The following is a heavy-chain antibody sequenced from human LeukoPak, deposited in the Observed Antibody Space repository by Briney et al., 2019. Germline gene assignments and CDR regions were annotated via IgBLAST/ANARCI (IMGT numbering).Heavy chain of an antibody. CDR1: GFTFSGYW. J-gene: IGHJ4*02. D-gene: IGHD6-13*01. CDR3: ARVGGSWFSDY. CDR2: INGDGSGT. V-gene: IGHV3-74*01. Sequence: GGSLRLSCAASGFTFSGYWMQWVRHAPGEGLVWVSRINGDGSGTSYADSVKGRFTISRDNAENTLYLQMNSLRADDTAVYYCARVGGSWFSDYWGQGTLVTVSS.